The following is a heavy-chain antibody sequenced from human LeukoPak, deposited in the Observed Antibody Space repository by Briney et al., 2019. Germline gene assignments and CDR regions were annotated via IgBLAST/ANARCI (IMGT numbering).Heavy chain of an antibody. Sequence: GGSLRLSCVASGFTFDDYAMHWVRQGPGEGLEWVSGINWNSCTLGYADSVKGRFTISGDNAKNSLYLEMNSLTPDDTALYYCTKAPGYYYYYIDVWGKGTTVTVSS. V-gene: IGHV3-9*01. J-gene: IGHJ6*03. CDR1: GFTFDDYA. CDR3: TKAPGYYYYYIDV. CDR2: INWNSCTL.